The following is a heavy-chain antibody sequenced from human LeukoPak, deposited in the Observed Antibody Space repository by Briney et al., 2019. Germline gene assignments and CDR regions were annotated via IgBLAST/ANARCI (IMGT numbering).Heavy chain of an antibody. V-gene: IGHV4-59*01. Sequence: PSETLSLTCTVSGGSISNYYWSWLRQPPGKGLEWIGFIYYSGSTNYNPSLKSRVTISVDTSKNQFSLKLSSVTAADTAVYYCARVSSNNWYNERGAFDIWGQGTMVTVSS. CDR3: ARVSSNNWYNERGAFDI. J-gene: IGHJ3*02. CDR1: GGSISNYY. D-gene: IGHD6-13*01. CDR2: IYYSGST.